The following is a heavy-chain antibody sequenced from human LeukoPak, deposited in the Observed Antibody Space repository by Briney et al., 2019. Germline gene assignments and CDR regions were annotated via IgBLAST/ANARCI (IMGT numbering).Heavy chain of an antibody. J-gene: IGHJ4*02. Sequence: SVKVSCKASGGTFSKHAISWVRQAPGQGLEWMGGIIPISGTANYAQKFQGRITITADESTSTAYMELSSLKSEDTAVYFCARVSEMWELLSYFEFWGQGTLVTVSS. CDR1: GGTFSKHA. CDR3: ARVSEMWELLSYFEF. CDR2: IIPISGTA. D-gene: IGHD1-26*01. V-gene: IGHV1-69*13.